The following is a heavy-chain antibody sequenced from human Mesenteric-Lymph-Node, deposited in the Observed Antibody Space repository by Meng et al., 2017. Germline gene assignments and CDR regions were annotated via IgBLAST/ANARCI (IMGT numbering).Heavy chain of an antibody. V-gene: IGHV6-1*01. Sequence: VQLQQLDPGLVKPPQTLSPHRDISADSVSSNNAAWNWIRHSPSIGLEWLGRTYYRSKWSIEYALSMKSRITINPDTSKNQFSLQLNSVTPEDTAVYYCASWRYDSWGQGTLVTVSS. CDR1: ADSVSSNNAA. CDR2: TYYRSKWSI. J-gene: IGHJ5*01. CDR3: ASWRYDS.